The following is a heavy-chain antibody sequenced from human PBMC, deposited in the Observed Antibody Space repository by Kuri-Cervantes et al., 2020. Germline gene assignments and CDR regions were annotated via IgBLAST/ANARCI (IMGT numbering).Heavy chain of an antibody. Sequence: ESLKISCTVSGGSISSYYWSWIWQPPGKGLEWIGYIYYSGSTNYNPSLKSRVTISVDTSKNQFSLKLSSVTAADTAVYYCAGSSGYYFDYWGQGTLVTVSS. CDR1: GGSISSYY. CDR2: IYYSGST. V-gene: IGHV4-59*01. D-gene: IGHD3-22*01. J-gene: IGHJ4*02. CDR3: AGSSGYYFDY.